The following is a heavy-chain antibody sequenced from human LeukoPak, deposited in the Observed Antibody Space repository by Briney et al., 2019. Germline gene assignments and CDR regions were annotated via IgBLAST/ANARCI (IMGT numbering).Heavy chain of an antibody. CDR2: ISYDGSNK. Sequence: GGSLRLSCAASGFTFSSYGMHWVRQAPGKGLEWVAVISYDGSNKYYADSVKGRFTISRDNSKNTLYLQMNSLRAEDTAVYYCAKDRHYCGGDCYYYYYYGMGVWGQGTTVTVSS. CDR3: AKDRHYCGGDCYYYYYYGMGV. V-gene: IGHV3-30*18. J-gene: IGHJ6*02. CDR1: GFTFSSYG. D-gene: IGHD2-21*02.